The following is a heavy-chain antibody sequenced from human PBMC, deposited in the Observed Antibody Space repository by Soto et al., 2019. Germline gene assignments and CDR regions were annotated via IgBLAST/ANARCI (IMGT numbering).Heavy chain of an antibody. CDR2: ISGSGGST. CDR3: AKRRPYSSSWYEDY. J-gene: IGHJ4*02. Sequence: GGSLSLSCAASGFTFSSYAMSWVRQAPGKGLEWVSAISGSGGSTYYADTVKGRFTISRDNSKNTLYLQMNSLRAEDTAVYYCAKRRPYSSSWYEDYWGQGTLVTVSS. V-gene: IGHV3-23*01. D-gene: IGHD6-13*01. CDR1: GFTFSSYA.